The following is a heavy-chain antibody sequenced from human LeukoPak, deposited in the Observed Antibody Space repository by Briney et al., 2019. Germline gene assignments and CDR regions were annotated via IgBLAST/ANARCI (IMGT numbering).Heavy chain of an antibody. CDR1: GFTFSSYA. D-gene: IGHD3-16*02. CDR3: ARRFXADSLWGXSRYXXYXXY. J-gene: IGHJ4*02. V-gene: IGHV3-30*04. CDR2: ISYDGSNK. Sequence: PGGSLRLSCAASGFTFSSYAMHWVRQAPGKGLEWVAVISYDGSNKYYADSVKGRFTISRDNSKNTLYLQMNSLRAEDTAVYYXARRFXADSLWGXSRYXXYXXYWGQG.